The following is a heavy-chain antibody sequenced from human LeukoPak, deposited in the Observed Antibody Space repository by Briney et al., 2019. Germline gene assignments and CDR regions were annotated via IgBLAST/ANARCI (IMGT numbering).Heavy chain of an antibody. J-gene: IGHJ4*02. V-gene: IGHV3-53*01. CDR1: GFTVSSKY. D-gene: IGHD1-26*01. Sequence: PGGSLRLSCAASGFTVSSKYMSWVRQAPGKGLEWLSVIYDGGGANYSDSVKARFTISRDNSKNTLYLQMHSLTAEYPAVYYCARLAASTGSYVDYWGQGTLVTVSS. CDR3: ARLAASTGSYVDY. CDR2: IYDGGGA.